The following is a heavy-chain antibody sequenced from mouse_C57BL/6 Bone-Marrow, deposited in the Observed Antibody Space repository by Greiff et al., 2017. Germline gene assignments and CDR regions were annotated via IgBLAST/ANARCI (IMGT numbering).Heavy chain of an antibody. Sequence: VQLQQSGPELVKPGASVKISCKASGYSFTGYYMNWVKQSPEKSLEWIGEINPSTGGTTYNQKFKAKATLTVDKSSSTTYMQLKRLTSEYSAADVCASPLAFYAMYYWGQGTSVTVTS. CDR1: GYSFTGYY. D-gene: IGHD6-1*01. V-gene: IGHV1-42*01. J-gene: IGHJ4*01. CDR2: INPSTGGT. CDR3: ASPLAFYAMYY.